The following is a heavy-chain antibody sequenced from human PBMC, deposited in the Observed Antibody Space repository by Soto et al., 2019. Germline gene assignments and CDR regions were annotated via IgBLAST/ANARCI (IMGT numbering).Heavy chain of an antibody. Sequence: QVQLVESGGGVVQPGRSLRLSCAASGFTFSSYGMQWVRQAPGKGLEWVAVIWYDGSNKYYADSVKGRFTISRDNSKNTLYLQMNSLRAEDTAVYYCARETTIFGVVIYAFDIWGQGTMVTVSS. CDR3: ARETTIFGVVIYAFDI. CDR2: IWYDGSNK. D-gene: IGHD3-3*01. V-gene: IGHV3-33*01. CDR1: GFTFSSYG. J-gene: IGHJ3*02.